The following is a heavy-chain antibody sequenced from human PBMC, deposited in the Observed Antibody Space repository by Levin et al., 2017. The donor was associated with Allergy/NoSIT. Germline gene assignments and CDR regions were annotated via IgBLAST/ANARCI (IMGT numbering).Heavy chain of an antibody. J-gene: IGHJ4*02. V-gene: IGHV3-23*01. CDR3: AKAGRYSFDS. CDR1: GFTFRSYA. CDR2: VSGSGDST. Sequence: GSLRLSCAASGFTFRSYAINWVRQAPGKGLEWVSTVSGSGDSTYYADPVKGRFTISRDNSKNTLYLQMNSLRAEDTAVYYCAKAGRYSFDSWGQGTLVTVSS.